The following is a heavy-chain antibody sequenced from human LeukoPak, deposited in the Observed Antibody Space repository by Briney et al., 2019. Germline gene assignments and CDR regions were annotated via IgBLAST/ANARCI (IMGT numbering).Heavy chain of an antibody. CDR1: GGTFSSYA. J-gene: IGHJ3*02. CDR2: IIPILGIA. D-gene: IGHD5-18*01. CDR3: ARSSNRTARDAFDI. V-gene: IGHV1-69*04. Sequence: SVKVSCKASGGTFSSYAISWVRQAPGQGLEWMGRIIPILGIANYAQKFQGRVTITADKSTSTAYMELSSLRSEDTAVYYCARSSNRTARDAFDIWGQGTMVTVSP.